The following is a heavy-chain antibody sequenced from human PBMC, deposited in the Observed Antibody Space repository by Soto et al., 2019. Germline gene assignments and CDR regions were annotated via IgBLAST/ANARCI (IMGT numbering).Heavy chain of an antibody. CDR1: GFSFSSYD. CDR3: ARVKSHTTIGALDY. J-gene: IGHJ4*02. D-gene: IGHD1-1*01. Sequence: GGSLRLSCAASGFSFSSYDIHWVRQAPGKGLEWVAVIWYDGSNKNYADSVKGRFTISRDNSKNTLYLQMNSLRAEDTAVYYCARVKSHTTIGALDYWGQGTLVTVSS. V-gene: IGHV3-33*01. CDR2: IWYDGSNK.